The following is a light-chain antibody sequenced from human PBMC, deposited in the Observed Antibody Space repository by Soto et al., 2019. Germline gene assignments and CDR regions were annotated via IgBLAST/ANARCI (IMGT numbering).Light chain of an antibody. CDR2: ATS. V-gene: IGKV3-20*01. J-gene: IGKJ2*01. CDR1: QSITSTY. Sequence: EIVLTQSPGTLSLSPGERATLSCRTSQSITSTYLAWYQQKPGQAPRLLIFATSSRATGIPDRFSGSGSGTDFTLTINRLEPEDFAVYYCQEYGSSPLYAFGQGTKLEIK. CDR3: QEYGSSPLYA.